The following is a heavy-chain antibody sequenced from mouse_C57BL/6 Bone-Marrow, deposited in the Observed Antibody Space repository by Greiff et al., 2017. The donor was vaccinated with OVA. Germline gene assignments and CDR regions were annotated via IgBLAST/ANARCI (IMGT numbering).Heavy chain of an antibody. V-gene: IGHV14-4*01. Sequence: VQLQQSGAELVRPGASVKLSCTASGFNIKDDYMHWVKQRPEQGLEWIGWIDPENGDTEYASKFQGKATITADTSSNTAYLQLSRLTSEDTAVYYYTPLCSNYWYFDVWGTGTTVTVSS. CDR3: TPLCSNYWYFDV. CDR1: GFNIKDDY. D-gene: IGHD1-1*01. CDR2: IDPENGDT. J-gene: IGHJ1*03.